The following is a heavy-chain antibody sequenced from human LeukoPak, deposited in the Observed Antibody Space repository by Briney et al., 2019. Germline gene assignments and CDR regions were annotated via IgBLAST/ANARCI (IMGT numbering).Heavy chain of an antibody. Sequence: PGRSLRLSCAASGFTFSSYAMHWVRQAPGKGLEWVAVISYDGSNKYYADSVKGRFTISRDNYKNTLYLQMHSLKAEDTAIYYCANWDASYSRGWYDFWGQGTLVTVSS. J-gene: IGHJ5*01. CDR1: GFTFSSYA. CDR3: ANWDASYSRGWYDF. D-gene: IGHD2-21*01. V-gene: IGHV3-30-3*01. CDR2: ISYDGSNK.